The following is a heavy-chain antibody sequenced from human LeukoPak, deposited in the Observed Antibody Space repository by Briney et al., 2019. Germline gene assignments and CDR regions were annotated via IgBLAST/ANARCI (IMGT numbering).Heavy chain of an antibody. CDR2: IYYSGST. Sequence: PSETLSLTCTVSGGSISSHYWSRIRQPPGKGLEWIGYIYYSGSTNYNPSLKSRVTISVDTSRNQFSLKLSSVTAADSAVYYCARRTGYLNYYYYYYMDVWGNGTTVTVSS. CDR3: ARRTGYLNYYYYYYMDV. J-gene: IGHJ6*03. CDR1: GGSISSHY. V-gene: IGHV4-59*11. D-gene: IGHD3/OR15-3a*01.